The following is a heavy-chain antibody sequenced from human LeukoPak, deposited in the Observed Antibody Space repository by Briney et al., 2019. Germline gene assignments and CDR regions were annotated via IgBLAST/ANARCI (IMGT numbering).Heavy chain of an antibody. CDR2: INLSGGST. CDR3: VRHNHMDV. J-gene: IGHJ6*02. Sequence: ASVNVSCKASGYTFTTYSMHWVRQAPGQGLEWMAIINLSGGSTDYTQKFQGRVTMTRDTSTSTVYMELSSLRSEDTAVYYCVRHNHMDVWGQGTTVTVSS. CDR1: GYTFTTYS. V-gene: IGHV1-46*01.